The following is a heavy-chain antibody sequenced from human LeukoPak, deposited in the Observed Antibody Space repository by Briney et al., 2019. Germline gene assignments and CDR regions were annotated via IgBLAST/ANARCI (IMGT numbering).Heavy chain of an antibody. Sequence: SETLSLTCAVSGGSISSYYWTWIRQPPGKGLEWVGYIQNSAIYRAKIKSSPSLQSRVSLSVDTSKNQVSLTVNSVTAADTAVYYCARLSSTLYYSMDVWGPGTAVTVSS. CDR2: IQNSAIYRAKI. D-gene: IGHD6-6*01. J-gene: IGHJ6*02. CDR1: GGSISSYY. V-gene: IGHV4-59*08. CDR3: ARLSSTLYYSMDV.